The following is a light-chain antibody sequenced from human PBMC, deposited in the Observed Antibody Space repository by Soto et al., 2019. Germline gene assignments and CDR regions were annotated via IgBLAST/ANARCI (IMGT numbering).Light chain of an antibody. J-gene: IGKJ4*01. CDR3: QQYVSSPLT. CDR2: GAS. CDR1: QSVSSSY. V-gene: IGKV3-20*01. Sequence: EIVLPQSPGTLSLSPGERATLACRASQSVSSSYLAWYQQKPGQAPRLLIYGASSRATGIPDRFSGSGSGTDFTLTTSRLESEDFAVYYCQQYVSSPLTFGGGTKVEIK.